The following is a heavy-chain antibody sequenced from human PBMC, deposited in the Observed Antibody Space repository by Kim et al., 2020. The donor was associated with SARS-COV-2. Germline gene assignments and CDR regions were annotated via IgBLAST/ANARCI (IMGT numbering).Heavy chain of an antibody. V-gene: IGHV3-15*01. CDR3: TTGREYGSKRVDDY. Sequence: GGSLRLSCAASGFTFSNAWMSWVRQAPGKGLEWVGRIKSKTDGGTTDYAAPVKGRFTISRDDSKNTLYLQMNSLKTEDTAVHYCTTGREYGSKRVDDYWGQGTLVTVSS. J-gene: IGHJ4*02. CDR2: IKSKTDGGTT. D-gene: IGHD3-10*01. CDR1: GFTFSNAW.